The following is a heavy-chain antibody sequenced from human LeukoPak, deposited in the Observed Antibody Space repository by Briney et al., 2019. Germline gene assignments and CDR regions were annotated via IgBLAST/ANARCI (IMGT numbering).Heavy chain of an antibody. D-gene: IGHD1-26*01. V-gene: IGHV4-39*01. CDR3: ARSYSGYIDY. CDR2: IYDSGST. CDR1: GGSIRSSYYY. Sequence: PSETLSLTCTVSGGSIRSSYYYWGWIRQPPGKGLEWIGSIYDSGSTYYNPSLKSRVTISVDTSKNQFSLKLNSVTAADTAVYYCARSYSGYIDYWGQGTLVTVSS. J-gene: IGHJ4*02.